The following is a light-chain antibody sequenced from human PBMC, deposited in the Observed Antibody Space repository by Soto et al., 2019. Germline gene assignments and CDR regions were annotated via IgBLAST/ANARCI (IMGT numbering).Light chain of an antibody. CDR1: QSVSSY. J-gene: IGKJ4*01. Sequence: EIVLTQSPATLSLSPGERATLSCRASQSVSSYLAWYQQKPGQAPRLLIHDASNRATGIPARFSGSGSGTDFTLTISSPEPEDFAVYYCQQRSNWVSFGGGTKVEIK. CDR2: DAS. V-gene: IGKV3-11*01. CDR3: QQRSNWVS.